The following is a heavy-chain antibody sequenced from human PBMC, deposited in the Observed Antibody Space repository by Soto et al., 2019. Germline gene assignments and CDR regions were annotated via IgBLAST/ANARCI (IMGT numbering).Heavy chain of an antibody. Sequence: GGSLRLSCAASGFTFSNYAMSWVRQAPGKGLEWVSGISGSGVNTYYTDSVKGRFTISRDNSKNTLYLQMNSLRAEDTAVYYCAKENGYSSSWFEFDYWGQGTLVTVSS. J-gene: IGHJ4*02. CDR3: AKENGYSSSWFEFDY. CDR2: ISGSGVNT. D-gene: IGHD6-13*01. CDR1: GFTFSNYA. V-gene: IGHV3-23*01.